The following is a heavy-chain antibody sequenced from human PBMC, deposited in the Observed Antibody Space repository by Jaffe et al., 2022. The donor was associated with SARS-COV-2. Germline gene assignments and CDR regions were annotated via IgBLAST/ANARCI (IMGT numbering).Heavy chain of an antibody. J-gene: IGHJ1*01. D-gene: IGHD6-19*01. CDR1: GFAFSNAW. V-gene: IGHV3-15*01. CDR3: TTGSLIYTSGRYVQYLQH. CDR2: FKSKTDGGTT. Sequence: EVQLVESGGGLVKPGGSLTLSCAASGFAFSNAWMTWVRQAPGKGLEWVGRFKSKTDGGTTDYAAPVKGRFTISRDDSKSTLYLEMNSLKIEDTAVYYCTTGSLIYTSGRYVQYLQHWGQGTLVTVSS.